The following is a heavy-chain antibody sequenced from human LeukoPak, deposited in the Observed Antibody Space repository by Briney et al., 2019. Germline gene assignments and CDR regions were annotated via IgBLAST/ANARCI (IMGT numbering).Heavy chain of an antibody. CDR3: ARDRSSGYYYPFDY. V-gene: IGHV4-59*01. CDR2: IYDSGST. D-gene: IGHD3-22*01. J-gene: IGHJ4*02. CDR1: GGSISSYY. Sequence: PSQTLSLTCTVSGGSISSYYWSWIRQPPGKGLEWIGYIYDSGSTNYNPSLKSRVTISVDTSKNQFSLKLSSVTAADTAVYYCARDRSSGYYYPFDYWGQGTLVTVSS.